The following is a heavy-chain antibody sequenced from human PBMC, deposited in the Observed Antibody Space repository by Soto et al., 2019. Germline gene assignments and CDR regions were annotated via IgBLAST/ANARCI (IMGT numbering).Heavy chain of an antibody. CDR3: AAMGYDWWRGYYYYYGMDV. Sequence: SVKVSCKASGFTFTSSAVQWVRQALGQRLEWIGWIVVGSGNTNDAQKFQERVTITRDMSTSTAYMELSSLRSEDTAVYYCAAMGYDWWRGYYYYYGMDVWGQGTTVTVSS. D-gene: IGHD5-12*01. V-gene: IGHV1-58*01. CDR1: GFTFTSSA. J-gene: IGHJ6*02. CDR2: IVVGSGNT.